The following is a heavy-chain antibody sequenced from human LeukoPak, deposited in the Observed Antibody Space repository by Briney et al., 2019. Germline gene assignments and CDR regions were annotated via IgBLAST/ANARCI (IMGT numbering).Heavy chain of an antibody. D-gene: IGHD2-2*01. CDR2: IYTSGST. V-gene: IGHV4-4*09. CDR3: ARLVPAALQTGWFDP. Sequence: PSETLSLTCTVSGGPISSYYWSWIRQPPGKGLEWIGYIYTSGSTNYNPSLKSRVTISVDTSKNQFSLKLSSVTAADTAVYYCARLVPAALQTGWFDPWGQGTLVTVSS. CDR1: GGPISSYY. J-gene: IGHJ5*02.